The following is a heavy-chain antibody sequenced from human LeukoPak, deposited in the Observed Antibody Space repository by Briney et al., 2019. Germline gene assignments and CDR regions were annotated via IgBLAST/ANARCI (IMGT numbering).Heavy chain of an antibody. Sequence: PGGSLRLSCAASGFTFSSYAMSWVRQAPGKGLEWVSAISGSGGSTYYADSVKGRFTISRDNSKNTLYLQLNTLRAEDTALYYCAKDTTLYYYVSGSFTPDYWGQGTLVTVSS. D-gene: IGHD3-10*01. V-gene: IGHV3-23*01. CDR2: ISGSGGST. CDR1: GFTFSSYA. J-gene: IGHJ4*02. CDR3: AKDTTLYYYVSGSFTPDY.